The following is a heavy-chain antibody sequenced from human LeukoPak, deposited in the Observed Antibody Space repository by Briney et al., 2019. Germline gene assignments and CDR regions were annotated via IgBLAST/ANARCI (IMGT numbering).Heavy chain of an antibody. J-gene: IGHJ5*02. V-gene: IGHV3-49*04. CDR2: IRSKAYGGTT. CDR1: GFTFGDYA. D-gene: IGHD3-10*01. CDR3: TRCITMVRAVRWFDP. Sequence: PGGSLRLSCTASGFTFGDYAMSWVRQAPGKGLEWVGFIRSKAYGGTTEYAASVKGRFTISRDDSKSIAYLQMNSLKTEDTAVYYCTRCITMVRAVRWFDPWGQGTLVTVSS.